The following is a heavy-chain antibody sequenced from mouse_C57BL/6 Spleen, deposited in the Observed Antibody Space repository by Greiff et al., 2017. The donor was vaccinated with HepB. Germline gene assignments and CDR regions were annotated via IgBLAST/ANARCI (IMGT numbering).Heavy chain of an antibody. CDR3: AREGLLDYLDY. CDR2: IYPSDSET. CDR1: GYTFTSYW. V-gene: IGHV1-61*01. J-gene: IGHJ2*01. D-gene: IGHD3-1*01. Sequence: QVQLQPPGAELVRPGSSVKLSCKASGYTFTSYWMDWVKQRPGQGLEWIGNIYPSDSETHYNQKFKDKATLTVDKASSTAYMQLSSLTSEDSAVYYCAREGLLDYLDYWGQGTTLTVSS.